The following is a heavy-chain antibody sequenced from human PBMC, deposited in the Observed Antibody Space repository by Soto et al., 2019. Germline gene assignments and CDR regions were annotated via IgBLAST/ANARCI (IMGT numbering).Heavy chain of an antibody. D-gene: IGHD1-26*01. J-gene: IGHJ5*02. CDR1: GFTFSSYG. CDR3: AKARIASHDSGSFNWLDP. CDR2: ISYDGSNK. Sequence: QVQLVESGGGVVQPGRSLRLSCAASGFTFSSYGMHWVRQAPGKGLEWVAVISYDGSNKYYADSVKGRFTISRDNSKNTLDLQMNSLRAEDTAVSYFAKARIASHDSGSFNWLDPLCQGPLVTVSS. V-gene: IGHV3-30*18.